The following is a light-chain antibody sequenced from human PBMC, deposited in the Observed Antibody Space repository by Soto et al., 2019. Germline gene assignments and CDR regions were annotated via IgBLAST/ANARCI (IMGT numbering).Light chain of an antibody. CDR1: QSVNTY. V-gene: IGKV3-11*01. Sequence: EIVLTQSPATLSLSPGDSATLSCRASQSVNTYLGWYQQKPGQAPRLLIYDASNRATGIPARFSGSGSGTDFTLTISSLEPEDFAVYYCQQRSNWPRTFGQGTKLESK. CDR2: DAS. J-gene: IGKJ2*01. CDR3: QQRSNWPRT.